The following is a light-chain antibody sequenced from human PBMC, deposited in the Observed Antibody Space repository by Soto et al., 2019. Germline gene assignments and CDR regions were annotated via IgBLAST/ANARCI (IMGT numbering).Light chain of an antibody. J-gene: IGLJ1*01. V-gene: IGLV2-14*01. CDR2: DVS. CDR1: SSEVGSYNY. Sequence: QSALTQPASVSGSPGQSITISCTGTSSEVGSYNYVSWYQQYPDKAPKLMIYDVSNRPSGVSNRFSGSKSGNTASLTISGLQAEDEADYYCSSYRITSALGVFGTGTKVTVL. CDR3: SSYRITSALGV.